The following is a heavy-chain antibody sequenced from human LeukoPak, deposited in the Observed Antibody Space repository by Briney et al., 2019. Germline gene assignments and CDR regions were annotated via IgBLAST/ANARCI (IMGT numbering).Heavy chain of an antibody. D-gene: IGHD1-14*01. J-gene: IGHJ4*02. CDR1: GFTFISYA. CDR3: AKESPYRAPTRTYYFVY. Sequence: PGGCLRLSCAASGFTFISYAMSWVRQAPGKGLEWVSAIMGSGGRLFYADSVRGRFTISRDNSKNRVFLQMNSLRAEDTALYYCAKESPYRAPTRTYYFVYWGRGTMVTVSS. CDR2: IMGSGGRL. V-gene: IGHV3-23*01.